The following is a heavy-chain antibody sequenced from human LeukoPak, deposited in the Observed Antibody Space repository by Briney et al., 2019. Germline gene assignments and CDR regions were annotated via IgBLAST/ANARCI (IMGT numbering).Heavy chain of an antibody. CDR1: GDSVSSNSAA. CDR2: TYYRPKWYN. CDR3: ARITFYGDYGVWSFDY. D-gene: IGHD4-17*01. Sequence: SQTLSLTCAISGDSVSSNSAAWNWIRQSPSRGLEWLGRTYYRPKWYNDYAVSVKSRITINPDTSKNQFSLQLNSVTPEDTAVYYCARITFYGDYGVWSFDYWGQGTLVTVSS. V-gene: IGHV6-1*01. J-gene: IGHJ4*02.